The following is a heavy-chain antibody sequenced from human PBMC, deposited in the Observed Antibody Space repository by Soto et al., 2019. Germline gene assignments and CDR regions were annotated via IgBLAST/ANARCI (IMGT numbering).Heavy chain of an antibody. V-gene: IGHV4-30-4*01. J-gene: IGHJ6*02. CDR2: IYYSGGT. CDR1: GGSISSGDYY. CDR3: ARESAYYDYGMDV. Sequence: PSETLSLTCTVSGGSISSGDYYWSWIRQPPGKGLEWIGYIYYSGGTYYNPSLKSRVTITVDTSKNQFSLNLSSVTAADTAVYYCARESAYYDYGMDVWGQGTTVTVSS.